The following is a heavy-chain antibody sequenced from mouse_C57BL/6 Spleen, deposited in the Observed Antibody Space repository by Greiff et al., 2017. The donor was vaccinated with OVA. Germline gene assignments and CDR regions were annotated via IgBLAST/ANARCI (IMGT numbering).Heavy chain of an antibody. J-gene: IGHJ2*01. Sequence: QVQLQQPGPELVKPGASVPLSCKASGYAFSSSWMNWVKQRPGKGLEWIGRIYPGDGDTNYNGKFKGKATLTADKSSSTAYMQLSSLTSEDAAVYFCARKSYDEVFDYWGQGTTLTVSS. V-gene: IGHV1-82*01. CDR2: IYPGDGDT. D-gene: IGHD2-12*01. CDR1: GYAFSSSW. CDR3: ARKSYDEVFDY.